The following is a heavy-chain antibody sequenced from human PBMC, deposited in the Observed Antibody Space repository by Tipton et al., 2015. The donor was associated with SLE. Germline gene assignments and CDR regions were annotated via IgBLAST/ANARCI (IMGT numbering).Heavy chain of an antibody. CDR3: ARHAPGQNFDY. D-gene: IGHD3-10*01. V-gene: IGHV4-59*08. Sequence: TLSLTCTVSGGSISSYYWSWIRQPPGKGLEWIGYIYYSGSTHYNPSLKSRVTISVDPSKHQFSLKLSSVTAADTAVYYCARHAPGQNFDYWGQGTLVTVSS. J-gene: IGHJ4*02. CDR2: IYYSGST. CDR1: GGSISSYY.